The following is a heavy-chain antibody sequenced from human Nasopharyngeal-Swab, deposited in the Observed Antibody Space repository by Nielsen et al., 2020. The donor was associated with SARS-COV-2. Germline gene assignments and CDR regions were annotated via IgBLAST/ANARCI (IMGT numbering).Heavy chain of an antibody. CDR1: GYTFTSYG. D-gene: IGHD3-3*01. Sequence: ASVKVSCKASGYTFTSYGISWVRQPPGQGLEWMGWISAYNGNTNYAQKLQGRVTMTTDTSTSTAYMELRSLRSADTAVYYCARDDSSNYDFWSGYYTGFDYWGQGTLVTVSS. J-gene: IGHJ4*02. CDR2: ISAYNGNT. CDR3: ARDDSSNYDFWSGYYTGFDY. V-gene: IGHV1-18*01.